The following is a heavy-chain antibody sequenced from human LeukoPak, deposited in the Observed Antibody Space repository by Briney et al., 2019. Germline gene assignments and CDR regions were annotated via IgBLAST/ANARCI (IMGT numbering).Heavy chain of an antibody. CDR2: ISAYNGNT. CDR3: ARGSRIAVPTDAFDI. J-gene: IGHJ3*02. D-gene: IGHD6-19*01. CDR1: GYTFTSYG. Sequence: ASVKVSCKASGYTFTSYGISRVRQAPGQGLEWMGWISAYNGNTNYAQKLQGRVTMTTDTSTSTAYMELRSLRSDDTAVYYCARGSRIAVPTDAFDIWGQGTMVTVSS. V-gene: IGHV1-18*01.